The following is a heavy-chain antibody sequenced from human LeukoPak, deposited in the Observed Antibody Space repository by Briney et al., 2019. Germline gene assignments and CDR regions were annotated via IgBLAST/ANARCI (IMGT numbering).Heavy chain of an antibody. V-gene: IGHV3-21*01. Sequence: GGSLRLSCAASGFTFSSYSMNWVRQAPGKGLEWVSSISSSSSYIYYADSVKGRFTISRDNAKNSLYLQMNSLRDDDTAVYYCARDTSGWYNDAFDLWGQGTRVIVSS. J-gene: IGHJ3*01. CDR3: ARDTSGWYNDAFDL. CDR1: GFTFSSYS. CDR2: ISSSSSYI. D-gene: IGHD6-19*01.